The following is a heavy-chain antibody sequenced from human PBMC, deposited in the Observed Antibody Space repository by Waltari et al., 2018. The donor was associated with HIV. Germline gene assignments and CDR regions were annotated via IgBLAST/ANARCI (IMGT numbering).Heavy chain of an antibody. CDR1: GGSFSGYY. D-gene: IGHD6-13*01. V-gene: IGHV4-34*01. J-gene: IGHJ5*02. CDR3: ARGLQKTIAAAGKEWFDP. CDR2: INHSGST. Sequence: QVQLQQWGAGLLKPSETLSLTCAVYGGSFSGYYWSWIRQPPGKGLEWIGEINHSGSTNYNPSLKSRVTISVDTAKNQFSLKLSSVTAADTAVYYCARGLQKTIAAAGKEWFDPWGQGTLVTVSS.